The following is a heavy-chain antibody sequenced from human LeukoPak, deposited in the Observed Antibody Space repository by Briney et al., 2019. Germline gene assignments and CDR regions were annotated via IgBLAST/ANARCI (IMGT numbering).Heavy chain of an antibody. V-gene: IGHV1-2*06. J-gene: IGHJ4*02. CDR1: GYTFTGYY. Sequence: ASVTVSFKASGYTFTGYYMHWVRQAPGQGVEWMGRINPHSGGTNYAQKFQGRVTMTRDTSISTAYMELSRLRSDDTAVYYCARAIGYDFWSGYYVFDYWGQGTLVTVSS. D-gene: IGHD3-3*01. CDR3: ARAIGYDFWSGYYVFDY. CDR2: INPHSGGT.